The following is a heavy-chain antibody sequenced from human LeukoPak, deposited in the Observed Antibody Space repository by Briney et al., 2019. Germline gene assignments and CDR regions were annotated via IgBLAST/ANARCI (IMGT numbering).Heavy chain of an antibody. V-gene: IGHV3-23*01. D-gene: IGHD3-16*01. CDR3: AKGSYDYVWGSYSDAFDI. CDR2: ISGSGGST. J-gene: IGHJ3*02. CDR1: VYTFSSYS. Sequence: GESLRLSWAASVYTFSSYSMSWVREAPGKGLEWVSAISGSGGSTYYADSVKGRFTISRDDSKNTLYLQMNSLRAEDTAVYYCAKGSYDYVWGSYSDAFDIWGQGTMVTVSS.